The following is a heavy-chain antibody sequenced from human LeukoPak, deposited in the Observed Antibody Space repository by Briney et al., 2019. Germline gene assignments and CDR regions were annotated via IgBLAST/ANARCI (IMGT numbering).Heavy chain of an antibody. CDR1: GGSFSGYY. V-gene: IGHV4-34*01. CDR2: INHSGST. CDR3: ARRPRGFYGMDV. Sequence: KSSETLSLTCAVYGGSFSGYYWSWIRQPPGKGLEWIGEINHSGSTNYNPSLKSRVTISVDTSKNQFSLKLSSVTAADTAVYYCARRPRGFYGMDVWGQGTTVTVSS. D-gene: IGHD3-10*01. J-gene: IGHJ6*02.